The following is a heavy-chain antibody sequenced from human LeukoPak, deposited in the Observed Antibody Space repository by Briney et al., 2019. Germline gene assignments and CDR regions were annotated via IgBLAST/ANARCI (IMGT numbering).Heavy chain of an antibody. J-gene: IGHJ4*02. CDR2: MNPNSGNT. V-gene: IGHV1-8*01. CDR3: ARVGGTVVTTIGYFDY. Sequence: GASVKVSCKASGYTFTSYDINWVRQATGQGLEWMGWMNPNSGNTGYAQKFQGRVTMTRNTSISTAYMELSRLRSDDTAVYYCARVGGTVVTTIGYFDYWGQGTLVTVSS. CDR1: GYTFTSYD. D-gene: IGHD4-23*01.